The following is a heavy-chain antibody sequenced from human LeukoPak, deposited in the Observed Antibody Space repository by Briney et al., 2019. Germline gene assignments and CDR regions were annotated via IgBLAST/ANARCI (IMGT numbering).Heavy chain of an antibody. V-gene: IGHV3-30*18. CDR1: GFTFSSYG. Sequence: GRSLRLSCAASGFTFSSYGMHWVRQAPGKGLEWVAVISYDGSTQYYADSVKGRFTISRDNSNNTLSLQMNSLKAEDTAVYYCAKGRMMATIMISFDYWGRGTLVTVSS. D-gene: IGHD5-24*01. CDR2: ISYDGSTQ. J-gene: IGHJ4*02. CDR3: AKGRMMATIMISFDY.